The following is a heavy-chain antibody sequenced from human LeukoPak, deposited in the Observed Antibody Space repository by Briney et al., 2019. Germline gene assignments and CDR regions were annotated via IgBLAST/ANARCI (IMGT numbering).Heavy chain of an antibody. V-gene: IGHV3-20*04. J-gene: IGHJ4*02. Sequence: SGGPLRLSCAASGFNFDDYGMSWVRQAPGKGLEWVSGINWNGASTSYADSVKGRFTISRDNAKNSLYLQMNSLRDEDTALYYCARGYSGYDFGRYFDSWGQGTLVTVSS. CDR1: GFNFDDYG. D-gene: IGHD5-12*01. CDR2: INWNGAST. CDR3: ARGYSGYDFGRYFDS.